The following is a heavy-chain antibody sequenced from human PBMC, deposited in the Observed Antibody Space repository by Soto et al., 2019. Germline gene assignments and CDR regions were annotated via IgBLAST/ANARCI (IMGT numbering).Heavy chain of an antibody. CDR2: IWYDGSNK. Sequence: AGGSLRLSCAASGFTFSSYGMHWVRQAPGKGLEWVAVIWYDGSNKYYADSVKGRFTISRDNSKNTLYLQMNSLRAEDTAVYYCARATTGTTNYYGMDVWGQGTTVTVSS. CDR1: GFTFSSYG. V-gene: IGHV3-33*08. CDR3: ARATTGTTNYYGMDV. J-gene: IGHJ6*02. D-gene: IGHD1-1*01.